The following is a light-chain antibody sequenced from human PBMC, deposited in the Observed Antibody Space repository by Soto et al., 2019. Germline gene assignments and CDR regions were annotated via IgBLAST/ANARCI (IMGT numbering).Light chain of an antibody. J-gene: IGKJ1*01. CDR1: QSVSSSY. Sequence: EIVLTQSPGTLSLSPGDRATLSCRASQSVSSSYLAWYQQNPGQAPRLLIYGASSRATGIPDRFSGSGSGTEFPLTISRLEPEDFAVYYCQQYGSSPPWTFGQGTKVEIK. CDR2: GAS. CDR3: QQYGSSPPWT. V-gene: IGKV3-20*01.